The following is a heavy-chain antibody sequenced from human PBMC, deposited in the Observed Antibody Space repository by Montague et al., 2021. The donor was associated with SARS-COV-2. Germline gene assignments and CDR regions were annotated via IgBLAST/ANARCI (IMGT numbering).Heavy chain of an antibody. D-gene: IGHD3-10*01. CDR1: GGSISSYY. J-gene: IGHJ4*02. CDR3: AREGGRSDYLDY. V-gene: IGHV4-4*08. Sequence: SETLSLTCTVSGGSISSYYWNWIRQTPEKALEWLGNIYTSGYTKYNPSVKSRVTIPLDTSKNEISLKLTSVTATDTAVYYCAREGGRSDYLDYWGQGILVTVSS. CDR2: IYTSGYT.